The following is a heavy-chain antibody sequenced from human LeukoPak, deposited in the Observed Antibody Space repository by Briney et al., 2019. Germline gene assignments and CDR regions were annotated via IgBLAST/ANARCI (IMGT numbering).Heavy chain of an antibody. J-gene: IGHJ4*02. V-gene: IGHV3-21*01. Sequence: AGGSLRLSCAASGFTFSIYSINWVRQAPGKGLEWVSFITGNSNYIYYADSVKGRFTISRDNAKNSLYLQMNSLRVEDTAVYYCARDRVSGSGSIDYWGQGTLVTVSS. CDR3: ARDRVSGSGSIDY. CDR1: GFTFSIYS. CDR2: ITGNSNYI. D-gene: IGHD3-10*01.